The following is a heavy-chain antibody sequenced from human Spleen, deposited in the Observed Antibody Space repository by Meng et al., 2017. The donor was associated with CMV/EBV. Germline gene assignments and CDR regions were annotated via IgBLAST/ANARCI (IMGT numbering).Heavy chain of an antibody. J-gene: IGHJ4*02. CDR1: GFTFNTYS. V-gene: IGHV3-21*04. D-gene: IGHD3-10*02. CDR3: ARFPPVLFGPFDY. Sequence: GGSLRLSCEASGFTFNTYSMDWVRQAPGKGLEWVSSISRSTSYIHYADSVKGRFTISRDNAKNTLYLQMNSLRAEDTAVYYCARFPPVLFGPFDYWGQGTLVTVSS. CDR2: ISRSTSYI.